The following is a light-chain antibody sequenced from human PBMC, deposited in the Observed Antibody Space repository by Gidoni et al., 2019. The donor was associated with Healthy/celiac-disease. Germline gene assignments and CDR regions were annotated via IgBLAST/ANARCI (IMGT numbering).Light chain of an antibody. CDR2: EVS. CDR1: SSDVGGYNY. Sequence: QSALTQPPSASGSPGQSVTISCTATSSDVGGYNYVSWYQQHPGKAPKLMIYEVSKRPSGVPDRFSGSKSGNMASLTVSGLQAEDEADYYCSSYAGSNNLLFGTGTKVTVL. CDR3: SSYAGSNNLL. J-gene: IGLJ1*01. V-gene: IGLV2-8*01.